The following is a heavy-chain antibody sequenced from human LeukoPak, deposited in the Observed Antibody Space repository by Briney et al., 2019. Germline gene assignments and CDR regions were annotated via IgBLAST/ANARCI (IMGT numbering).Heavy chain of an antibody. CDR1: GFTFSDYW. CDR2: INQDGSEK. V-gene: IGHV3-7*01. Sequence: GGSLRLSCAVSGFTFSDYWVTWVRQAPGKGLEWVANINQDGSEKYYVDSVEGRFTISRDSVKNSLYLQMTSVRADDTAMYYCVRDDYDFWSGYQRYFEFWGQGTLVTVSS. J-gene: IGHJ4*02. D-gene: IGHD3-3*01. CDR3: VRDDYDFWSGYQRYFEF.